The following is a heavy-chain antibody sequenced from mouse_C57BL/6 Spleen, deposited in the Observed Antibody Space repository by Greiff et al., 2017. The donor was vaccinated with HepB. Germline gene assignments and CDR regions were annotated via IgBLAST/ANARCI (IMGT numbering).Heavy chain of an antibody. V-gene: IGHV7-3*01. J-gene: IGHJ4*01. Sequence: EVKLVESGGGLVQPGGSLSLSCAASGFTFTDYYMSWVRQPPGKALEWLGFIRHKANGYTTEYSASVKGRFTISRDNSQSILYLQMNAQRAEDSATYYCARYRVYDYDDPYYAMDYWGQGTSVTVSS. CDR3: ARYRVYDYDDPYYAMDY. CDR2: IRHKANGYTT. D-gene: IGHD2-4*01. CDR1: GFTFTDYY.